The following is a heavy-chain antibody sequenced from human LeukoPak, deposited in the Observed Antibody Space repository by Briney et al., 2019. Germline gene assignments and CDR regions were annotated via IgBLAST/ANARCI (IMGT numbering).Heavy chain of an antibody. Sequence: ASVRVSCKASGYTFTSYGISWVRQAPGQRLEWVGWIYANNGDTNTAQKVQGRVSMTTDTSTSKDYMEMRSLRSDDTAMYYCVRDHQYVVDYWGQGTLVTVSS. V-gene: IGHV1-18*01. CDR2: IYANNGDT. CDR1: GYTFTSYG. J-gene: IGHJ4*02. CDR3: VRDHQYVVDY. D-gene: IGHD3-16*01.